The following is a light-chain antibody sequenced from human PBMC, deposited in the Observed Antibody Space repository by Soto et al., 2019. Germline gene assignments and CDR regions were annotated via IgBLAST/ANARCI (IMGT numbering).Light chain of an antibody. CDR3: QKYDSARWT. CDR1: QGISTY. Sequence: DIQITQSPSSLSASVGDRVTITCRAIQGISTYLAWYQQKPGKVPKLLIYAASTLQSGVPSRFSCSGSGSDFTLTSSSLQSEDVATFYFQKYDSARWTFGQGTKVEIK. CDR2: AAS. V-gene: IGKV1-27*01. J-gene: IGKJ1*01.